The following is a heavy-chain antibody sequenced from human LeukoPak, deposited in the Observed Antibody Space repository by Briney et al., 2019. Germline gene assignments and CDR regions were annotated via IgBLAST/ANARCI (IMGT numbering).Heavy chain of an antibody. CDR1: GFTFSSYA. D-gene: IGHD1-14*01. J-gene: IGHJ6*02. CDR2: ISGSGGST. Sequence: GGSLRLSCAASGFTFSSYAMSWVRQAPGKGLEWVSAISGSGGSTYYADSVKGRFTISRDNAKNSLYLQMNSLRAEDTAVYYCARDNPNYYYGMDVWGQGTTVTVSS. V-gene: IGHV3-23*01. CDR3: ARDNPNYYYGMDV.